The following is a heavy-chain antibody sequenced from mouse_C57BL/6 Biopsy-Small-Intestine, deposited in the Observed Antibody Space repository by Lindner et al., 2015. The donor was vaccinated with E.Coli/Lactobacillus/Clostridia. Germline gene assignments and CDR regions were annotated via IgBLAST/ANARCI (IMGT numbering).Heavy chain of an antibody. CDR3: ARRWSYAMDY. CDR1: GYTPTGYW. CDR2: VLPGSGTT. J-gene: IGHJ4*01. Sequence: VQLQESGTELMKPGASVKLSCKATGYTPTGYWIEWVKQRPGHGLEWIGEVLPGSGTTNYNEKFKGKATFTADTYSSTTYMQLNSLTTEDSAIYYCARRWSYAMDYWGQGTSVTVSS. D-gene: IGHD2-3*01. V-gene: IGHV1-9*01.